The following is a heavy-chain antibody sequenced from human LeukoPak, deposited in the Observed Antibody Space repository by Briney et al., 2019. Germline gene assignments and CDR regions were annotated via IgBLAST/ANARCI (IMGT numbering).Heavy chain of an antibody. CDR2: IYYSGST. CDR3: AREDSSSWYARIDY. Sequence: PSETLSLTCTVSGGSISSYYWSWIRQPPGKGLEWIGYIYYSGSTNYNPSLKSRVTISVDTSKNQFSLKLSSVTAADTAVYYCAREDSSSWYARIDYWGQGTLVTVSS. D-gene: IGHD6-13*01. V-gene: IGHV4-59*01. CDR1: GGSISSYY. J-gene: IGHJ4*02.